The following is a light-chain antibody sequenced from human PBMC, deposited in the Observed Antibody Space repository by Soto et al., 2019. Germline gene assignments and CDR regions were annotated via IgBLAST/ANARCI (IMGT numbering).Light chain of an antibody. CDR2: DAS. CDR1: QTVNTW. CDR3: QQYDSYSSGP. Sequence: DIQMTQSPSTLSASVVDRVTITCRASQTVNTWLAWYQQKPGKAHKVLIFDASSLKTGVPSRFSGSGSGTEFTLTISNLQPDDFATYYCQQYDSYSSGPFGQGTKVDIK. V-gene: IGKV1-5*01. J-gene: IGKJ1*01.